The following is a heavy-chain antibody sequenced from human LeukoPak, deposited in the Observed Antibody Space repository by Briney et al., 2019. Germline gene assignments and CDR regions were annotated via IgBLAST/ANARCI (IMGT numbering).Heavy chain of an antibody. CDR3: SREGQSST. V-gene: IGHV3-48*01. Sequence: GGSLRLSCAASGFTFSSSSMNWVRQAPGKGLEWVSYISRSSETIYYADSVKGRFTISRDNAKNSLYLEMNSLRPEDTAVYYCSREGQSSTWGQGTLVTVSS. D-gene: IGHD6-19*01. CDR1: GFTFSSSS. J-gene: IGHJ5*02. CDR2: ISRSSETI.